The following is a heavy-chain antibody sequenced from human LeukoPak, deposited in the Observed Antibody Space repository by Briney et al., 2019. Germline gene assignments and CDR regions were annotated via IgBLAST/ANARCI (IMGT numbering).Heavy chain of an antibody. CDR1: GFTFSSNY. J-gene: IGHJ3*01. Sequence: PGGSLRLSCAASGFTFSSNYMSWVRQAPGKGLEWVSVIYSGGSTYYADSVKGQFTISRDNSKNSLYLQMNSLRTEDTALYYCAKDLNYYDTSGRWGQGTMVTVSS. V-gene: IGHV3-53*05. D-gene: IGHD3-22*01. CDR2: IYSGGST. CDR3: AKDLNYYDTSGR.